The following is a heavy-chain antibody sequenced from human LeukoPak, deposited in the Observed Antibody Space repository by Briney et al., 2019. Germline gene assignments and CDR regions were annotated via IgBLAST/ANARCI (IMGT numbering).Heavy chain of an antibody. CDR2: ISWNSGSI. V-gene: IGHV3-9*01. D-gene: IGHD3-22*01. J-gene: IGHJ4*02. Sequence: GGSLRLSCAASGFTFDDYAMHWVRHAPGKGLEWVSGISWNSGSIGYADSVKGRFTISRDNAKNSLYLQMNSLRAEDTALYYCVKVAGYYDSSGYYSSGFDYWGQGTLVTVSS. CDR3: VKVAGYYDSSGYYSSGFDY. CDR1: GFTFDDYA.